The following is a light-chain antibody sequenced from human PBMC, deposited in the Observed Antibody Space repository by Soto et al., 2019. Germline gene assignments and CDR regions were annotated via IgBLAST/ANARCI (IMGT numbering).Light chain of an antibody. Sequence: EIVLTQSPATLSLSPGERATLSCRASQSVKTFLVWYQQRPGQAPRLLIYDASTRATGVPDRFSGSGSGPEYTLTITRLEPEDFAVYSCQQYGFSPISFGQGTRLEIK. CDR1: QSVKTF. J-gene: IGKJ5*01. V-gene: IGKV3-11*01. CDR3: QQYGFSPIS. CDR2: DAS.